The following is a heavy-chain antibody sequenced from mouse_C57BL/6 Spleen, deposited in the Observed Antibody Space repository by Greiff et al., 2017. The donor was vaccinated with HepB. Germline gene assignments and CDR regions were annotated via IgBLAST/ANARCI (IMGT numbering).Heavy chain of an antibody. J-gene: IGHJ4*01. CDR3: ARSRWFLRDYAMDY. CDR2: IYPRDGST. V-gene: IGHV1-78*01. CDR1: GYTFTDYT. Sequence: QVQLKESDAELVKPGASVKISCKASGYTFTDYTIHWMKQRPEQGLEWIGYIYPRDGSTKYNEKFKGKATLTADKSSSTAYMQLNSLTSADSAVYFCARSRWFLRDYAMDYWGQGTSVTVSS. D-gene: IGHD2-3*01.